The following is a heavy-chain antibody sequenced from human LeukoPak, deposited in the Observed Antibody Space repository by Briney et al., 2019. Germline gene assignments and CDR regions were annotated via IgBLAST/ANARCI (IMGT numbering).Heavy chain of an antibody. V-gene: IGHV4-4*02. CDR1: GGSISSSNW. J-gene: IGHJ4*02. Sequence: SGTLSLTCAVSGGSISSSNWWSWVRQPPGKGMEWIGEIYHSGSTNYNPSLKSRVTISVDKSKNQFSLKLSSVTAADTAVYYCARDISYGDYDGDYWGQGTLVTVSS. CDR3: ARDISYGDYDGDY. CDR2: IYHSGST. D-gene: IGHD4-17*01.